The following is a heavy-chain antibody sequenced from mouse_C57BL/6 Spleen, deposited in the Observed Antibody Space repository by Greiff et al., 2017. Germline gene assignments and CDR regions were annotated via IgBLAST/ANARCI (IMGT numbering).Heavy chain of an antibody. Sequence: VQLQQSGAELVRPGASVTLSCKASGYTFTDYEMHWVKQTPVHGLEWIGAIDPETGGTAYNQKFKGKAILTADKSSSTAYMELRSLTSEDSAVYYCTRFGYGKDYWGQGTTLTVSS. J-gene: IGHJ2*01. CDR3: TRFGYGKDY. CDR1: GYTFTDYE. CDR2: IDPETGGT. D-gene: IGHD2-1*01. V-gene: IGHV1-15*01.